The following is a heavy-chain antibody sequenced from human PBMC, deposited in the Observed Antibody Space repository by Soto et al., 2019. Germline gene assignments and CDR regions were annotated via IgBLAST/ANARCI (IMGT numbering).Heavy chain of an antibody. CDR2: ISYDGSEK. CDR3: GKGTGGPYYYDSAGYSDLDTDFEY. D-gene: IGHD3-22*01. J-gene: IGHJ4*02. V-gene: IGHV3-30*18. Sequence: GGSLRLSCSASGFTFSTYGMHWVRQAPGKGLEWVAVISYDGSEKYYTESVKGRFTISRDNSKNTLDLQMNSLRTDDTAIYYCGKGTGGPYYYDSAGYSDLDTDFEYWGQGTRVTVSS. CDR1: GFTFSTYG.